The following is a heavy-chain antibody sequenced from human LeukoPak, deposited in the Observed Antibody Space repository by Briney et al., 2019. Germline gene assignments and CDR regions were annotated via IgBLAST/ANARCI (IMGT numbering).Heavy chain of an antibody. V-gene: IGHV3-30*18. D-gene: IGHD6-6*01. CDR2: ISYDGSNK. CDR1: GFTFSSYG. J-gene: IGHJ4*02. Sequence: PGRSLRLSCAASGFTFSSYGMHWVRQAPGKGLEWVAVISYDGSNKYYADSVKGQFTISRDNSKNTLYLQMNSLRAEDTAVYYCAKVGSSYIAAPYYFDYWGQGTLVTVSS. CDR3: AKVGSSYIAAPYYFDY.